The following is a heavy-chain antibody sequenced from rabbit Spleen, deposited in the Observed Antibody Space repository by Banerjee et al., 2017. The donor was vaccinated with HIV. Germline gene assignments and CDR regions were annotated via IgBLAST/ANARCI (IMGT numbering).Heavy chain of an antibody. D-gene: IGHD6-1*01. CDR2: IYVGSGGST. CDR3: ARIHNSDSYVGGL. V-gene: IGHV1S45*01. Sequence: QEQLEESGGDLVKPEGSLTLTCTASGFSFSSSYYMCWVRQAPGKGLEWIACIYVGSGGSTYYASWAKGRFTITRTSSTTVTLQMTSLTAADTATYFCARIHNSDSYVGGLWGPGTLVTVS. CDR1: GFSFSSSYY. J-gene: IGHJ6*01.